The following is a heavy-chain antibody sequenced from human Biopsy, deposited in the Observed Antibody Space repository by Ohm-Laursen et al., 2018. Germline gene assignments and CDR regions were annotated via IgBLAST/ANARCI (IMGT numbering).Heavy chain of an antibody. V-gene: IGHV4-61*03. D-gene: IGHD4-23*01. CDR1: GGSISSGGYY. Sequence: SDTLSLTCTVSGGSISSGGYYWSWIRQPPGKGLEWIGHISYTGYTSYNASLKSRVTISVDTSRNHFSLRLSSLTAADTAVYYCARGSNDFGGLYFPRWGQGTLLTVSS. CDR2: ISYTGYT. CDR3: ARGSNDFGGLYFPR. J-gene: IGHJ4*02.